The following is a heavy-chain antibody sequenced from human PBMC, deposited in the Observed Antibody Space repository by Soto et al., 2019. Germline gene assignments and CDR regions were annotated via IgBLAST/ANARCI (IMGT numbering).Heavy chain of an antibody. Sequence: VASVKVSSKASGFTFTSSAMQWVRQARGQRLEWIGWIVVGSGNTNYAQKFQERVTITRDMSTSTAYMELSSLRSEDTAVYYCAAGSDTYYYDSSGYYRYYYYYGMDVWG. CDR1: GFTFTSSA. J-gene: IGHJ6*02. D-gene: IGHD3-22*01. CDR2: IVVGSGNT. V-gene: IGHV1-58*02. CDR3: AAGSDTYYYDSSGYYRYYYYYGMDV.